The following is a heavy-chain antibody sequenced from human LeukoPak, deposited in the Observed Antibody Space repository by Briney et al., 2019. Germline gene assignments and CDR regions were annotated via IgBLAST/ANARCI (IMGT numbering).Heavy chain of an antibody. CDR1: GGSITSYY. CDR2: IYHSVGT. D-gene: IGHD3-22*01. V-gene: IGHV4-59*01. Sequence: SETLSLTCTVSGGSITSYYWSWIRQPPGKGLECIGYIYHSVGTNYNPSLKSRVTISVDTSKNQFSLKLSSVTAADTAVYYCVRGGGYDSSGYNYFDYWGQGTLVTVSS. J-gene: IGHJ4*02. CDR3: VRGGGYDSSGYNYFDY.